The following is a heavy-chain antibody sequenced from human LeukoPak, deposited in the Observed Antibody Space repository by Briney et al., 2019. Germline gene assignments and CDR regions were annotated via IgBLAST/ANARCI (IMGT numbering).Heavy chain of an antibody. Sequence: SETLSLTCTVSGGSISSYNWNWIRQPPGKGLEWIGCIYHSGSTNYNPSLKSRVTISVDKSKNQFSLKLSSVTAADTAVYYCARPYSSSWSGAFDIWGQGTMVTVSS. CDR3: ARPYSSSWSGAFDI. CDR2: IYHSGST. V-gene: IGHV4-59*12. J-gene: IGHJ3*02. D-gene: IGHD6-13*01. CDR1: GGSISSYN.